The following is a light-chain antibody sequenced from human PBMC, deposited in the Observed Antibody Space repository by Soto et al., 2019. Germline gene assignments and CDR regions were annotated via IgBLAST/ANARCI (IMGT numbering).Light chain of an antibody. J-gene: IGKJ4*01. CDR3: QQYNSWLT. CDR2: GAS. V-gene: IGKV3-15*01. Sequence: IVMTQSPDTLSVSPGERATLSCRASQSVSTNLAWYQQKPGQVPRLLIYGASTRATGVPARFSGGGSGTEFTLTISSLQSEDFAVYYCQQYNSWLTFGGGTKVEI. CDR1: QSVSTN.